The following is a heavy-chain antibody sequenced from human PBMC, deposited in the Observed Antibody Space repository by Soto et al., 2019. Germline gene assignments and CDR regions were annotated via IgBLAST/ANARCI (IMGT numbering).Heavy chain of an antibody. Sequence: GESLKISCKGSGYSFTSYWIGWVRQMPGKGLEWMGIIYPGDSDTRYSPSFQGQVTISADKSISTAYLQWSSLKASDTAMYYCARQDVSMITFGGVIRKINWFDPWGQGTLVTVSS. D-gene: IGHD3-16*02. CDR3: ARQDVSMITFGGVIRKINWFDP. V-gene: IGHV5-51*01. CDR2: IYPGDSDT. CDR1: GYSFTSYW. J-gene: IGHJ5*02.